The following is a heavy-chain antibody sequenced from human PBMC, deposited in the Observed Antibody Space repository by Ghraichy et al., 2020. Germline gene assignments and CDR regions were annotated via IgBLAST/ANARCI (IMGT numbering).Heavy chain of an antibody. D-gene: IGHD5-18*01. Sequence: ASVKVSCKASGYTFTGYYMHWVRQAPGQGLEWMGWINPNSGGTNYAQKFQGRVTMTRDTSINTVYMELSRLRSDDTAVYYCARASQNIEDTAMGLYYWGQGTLVTVSS. CDR1: GYTFTGYY. CDR3: ARASQNIEDTAMGLYY. V-gene: IGHV1-2*02. J-gene: IGHJ4*02. CDR2: INPNSGGT.